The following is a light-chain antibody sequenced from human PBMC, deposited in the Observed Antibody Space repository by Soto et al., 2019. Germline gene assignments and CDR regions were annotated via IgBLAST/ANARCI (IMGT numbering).Light chain of an antibody. CDR3: QQYYSYPWT. J-gene: IGKJ1*01. V-gene: IGKV1-8*01. Sequence: IRMTRSPSSLAASTGDRVTITCRASQGISSYLAWYQQKPGKAPKLLIYAASTLQSGVPSRFSGSGSGTDFTLTISCLQSEDFATYYCQQYYSYPWTFGQGTKVDIK. CDR2: AAS. CDR1: QGISSY.